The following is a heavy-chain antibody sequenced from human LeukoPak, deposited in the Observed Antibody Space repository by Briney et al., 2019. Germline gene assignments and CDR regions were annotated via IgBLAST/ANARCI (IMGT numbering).Heavy chain of an antibody. Sequence: PGGSLGLSCAASGFTFSSYDMHWVRQATGKGLEWVSAIGTAGDTYYPGSVKGRFTISRENAKNSLYLQMNSLRAGDTAVYYCARASQLTWIPDYWGQGTLVTVSS. CDR1: GFTFSSYD. CDR2: IGTAGDT. J-gene: IGHJ4*02. D-gene: IGHD5-18*01. V-gene: IGHV3-13*01. CDR3: ARASQLTWIPDY.